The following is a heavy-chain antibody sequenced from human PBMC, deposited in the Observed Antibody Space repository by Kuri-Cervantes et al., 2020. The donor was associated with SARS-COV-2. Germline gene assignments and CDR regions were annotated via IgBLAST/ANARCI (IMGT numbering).Heavy chain of an antibody. CDR2: IYTSGST. CDR1: GGSISSGSYY. Sequence: SCTVSGGSISSGSYYWSWIRQPAGKGLEWIGRIYTSGSTNYSPSLKSRVTISVDTSKNQFSLKLSSVTAADTAVYYCASGGSSGYFNYWGQGTLVTVSS. CDR3: ASGGSSGYFNY. D-gene: IGHD3-22*01. V-gene: IGHV4-61*02. J-gene: IGHJ4*02.